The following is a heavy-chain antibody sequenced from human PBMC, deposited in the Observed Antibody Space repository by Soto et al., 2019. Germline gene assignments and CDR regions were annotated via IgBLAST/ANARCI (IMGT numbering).Heavy chain of an antibody. CDR3: AREGPGIAAAGKAVYYYYGMDV. Sequence: GGSLRLSCAASGFTFSSYAMHWVRQAPGKGLEWVAVISYDGSNKYYADSVKGRFTISRDNSKNTLYLQMNSLRAEETAVYYCAREGPGIAAAGKAVYYYYGMDVWGQGTTVTVSS. CDR1: GFTFSSYA. J-gene: IGHJ6*02. V-gene: IGHV3-30-3*01. D-gene: IGHD6-13*01. CDR2: ISYDGSNK.